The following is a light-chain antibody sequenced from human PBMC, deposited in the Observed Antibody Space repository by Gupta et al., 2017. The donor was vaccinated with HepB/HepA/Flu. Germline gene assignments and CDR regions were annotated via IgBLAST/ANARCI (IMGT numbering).Light chain of an antibody. CDR3: QQYVSSRFT. J-gene: IGKJ3*01. CDR1: QSVSATY. Sequence: EIVLTQSPGTLSLSPGERATLSCRVSQSVSATYLAWYQQKPGQAPRLLIYGASSRATGIPDRFSGSGSRTDFTLTISRLEPEDFALYYCQQYVSSRFTFGPGTKVDIK. V-gene: IGKV3-20*01. CDR2: GAS.